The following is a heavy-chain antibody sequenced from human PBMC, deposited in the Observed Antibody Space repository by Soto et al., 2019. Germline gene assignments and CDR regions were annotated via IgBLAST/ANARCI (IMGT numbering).Heavy chain of an antibody. Sequence: EVQLLESGGGLVQPGGSLRLSCADSEFSFSTYAMSWVRQAPGKGLEWVSAISDSGGSTYYADSVKGRFTISRDNSKNPMYLHMNSLRAEDTAVYYCAKDMSPFDFSGGSYSPLDYWGKGTRVTVSS. CDR1: EFSFSTYA. CDR3: AKDMSPFDFSGGSYSPLDY. J-gene: IGHJ4*02. V-gene: IGHV3-23*01. CDR2: ISDSGGST. D-gene: IGHD3-22*01.